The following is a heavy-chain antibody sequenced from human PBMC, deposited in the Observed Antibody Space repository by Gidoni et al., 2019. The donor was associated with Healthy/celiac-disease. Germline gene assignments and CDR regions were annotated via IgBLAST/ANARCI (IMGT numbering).Heavy chain of an antibody. CDR2: IKHSGST. CDR1: GGSFSGYY. J-gene: IGHJ4*02. V-gene: IGHV4-34*01. Sequence: QFQLQQWGAGLLKPSDTLSLTCAVYGGSFSGYYWSWIRQPPGKGLEWIGEIKHSGSTNYNPSLKSRVTISVDTSKNQFALKLSSVTAADTAVYYCARGGQYSSGCLDYWGQGTLVTVSS. D-gene: IGHD6-19*01. CDR3: ARGGQYSSGCLDY.